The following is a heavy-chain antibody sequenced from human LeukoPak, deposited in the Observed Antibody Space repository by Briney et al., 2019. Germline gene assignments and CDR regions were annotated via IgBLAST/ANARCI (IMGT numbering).Heavy chain of an antibody. V-gene: IGHV1-69*05. CDR2: IIPIFGTA. CDR1: GGTFSSYA. J-gene: IGHJ6*03. D-gene: IGHD4-11*01. Sequence: ASVKLSCKAFGGTFSSYAISWVRQAPGQGLEWMGGIIPIFGTANYAQKFQGRVTITTDESTSTAYMELSSLRSEDTAVYYCARVVTVTNSYYCYYRCVWGKGTTVIVSS. CDR3: ARVVTVTNSYYCYYRCV.